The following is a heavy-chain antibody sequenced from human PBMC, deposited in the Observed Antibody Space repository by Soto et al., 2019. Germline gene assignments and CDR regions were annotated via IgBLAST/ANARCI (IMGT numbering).Heavy chain of an antibody. D-gene: IGHD6-6*01. J-gene: IGHJ5*02. Sequence: SETLSLTCTVSGGSINNYYWSWIRQPPGKGLEWIGYVYYIGRANYNPSLKSRVTMSLDTSKTQFSLKLTSVTTADTAVYYCASQYYGRSSSSSFDPWGQGTLVNV. CDR2: VYYIGRA. CDR1: GGSINNYY. V-gene: IGHV4-59*01. CDR3: ASQYYGRSSSSSFDP.